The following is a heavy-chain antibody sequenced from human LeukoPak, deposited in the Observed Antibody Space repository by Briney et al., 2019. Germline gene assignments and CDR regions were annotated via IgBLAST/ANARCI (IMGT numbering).Heavy chain of an antibody. D-gene: IGHD5-12*01. V-gene: IGHV4-34*01. CDR3: ARVGFMVAKYTFDY. J-gene: IGHJ4*02. Sequence: SETLSLTCAVYGGSFSGYYWSWIRQPPGKGLEWIGEINHSGSTNYNPSLKSRVTTSVDTSKNQFSLKLSSVTAADTAVYYCARVGFMVAKYTFDYWGQGTLVTVSS. CDR1: GGSFSGYY. CDR2: INHSGST.